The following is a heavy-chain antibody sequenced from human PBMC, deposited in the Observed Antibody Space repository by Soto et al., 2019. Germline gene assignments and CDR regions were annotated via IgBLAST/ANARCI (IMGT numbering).Heavy chain of an antibody. J-gene: IGHJ6*02. CDR3: ARNGGGFLAYMDV. Sequence: ASVKVSCTASGYTFTRYGISWVRQAPGQGLEWMGWISGYNGGTKYAQKFQGRVTMTIDTSTTTTYMELRSLTSDDTAVYYCARNGGGFLAYMDVWGQGTTVTVSS. D-gene: IGHD3-16*01. CDR1: GYTFTRYG. V-gene: IGHV1-18*01. CDR2: ISGYNGGT.